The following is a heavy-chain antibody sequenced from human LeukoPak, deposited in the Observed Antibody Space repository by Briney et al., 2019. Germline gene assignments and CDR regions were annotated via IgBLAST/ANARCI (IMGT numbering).Heavy chain of an antibody. D-gene: IGHD3-10*01. CDR2: ISGGSTTI. Sequence: GGSLRLSCAASGFTFSSYSMNWVRQAPGKGLEWVSYISGGSTTIYYADSVKGRFTISRDNAKNSLYLQMNSLRAEDTAVYYCARDDGSGSYAYSFDYWGQGTLVTVPS. CDR1: GFTFSSYS. J-gene: IGHJ4*02. CDR3: ARDDGSGSYAYSFDY. V-gene: IGHV3-48*01.